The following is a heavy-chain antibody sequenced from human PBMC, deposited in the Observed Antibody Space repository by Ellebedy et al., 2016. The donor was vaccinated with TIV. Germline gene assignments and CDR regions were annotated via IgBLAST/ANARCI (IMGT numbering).Heavy chain of an antibody. CDR1: GFTFSNYC. Sequence: PGGSLRLSCAASGFTFSNYCMSWVRQAPGKGLEWMANIKQGGSEIHYADSVKGRFTISRDNAKSSLYLQMNSVRAEDKAVYYCAREAISYATSGYYFNSWGQGTLVTVSS. CDR3: AREAISYATSGYYFNS. CDR2: IKQGGSEI. D-gene: IGHD3-16*01. V-gene: IGHV3-7*01. J-gene: IGHJ4*02.